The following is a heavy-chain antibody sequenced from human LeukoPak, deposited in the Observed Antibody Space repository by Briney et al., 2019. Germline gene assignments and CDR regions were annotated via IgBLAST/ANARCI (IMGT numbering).Heavy chain of an antibody. CDR3: AKDGLRWYSSSN. CDR2: ISPSGDIT. D-gene: IGHD6-13*01. J-gene: IGHJ4*02. V-gene: IGHV3-23*01. CDR1: GFPFSSHG. Sequence: GGSLRLSCAAFGFPFSSHGMNWVRQAPGKGLEWVSGISPSGDITYYADSVKGRFTISRDNSKNTLYLQMNTLRAEDTAVYYCAKDGLRWYSSSNWGQGTLVTVSS.